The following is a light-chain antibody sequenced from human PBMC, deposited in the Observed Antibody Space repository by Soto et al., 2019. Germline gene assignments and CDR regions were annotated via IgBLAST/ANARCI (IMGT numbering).Light chain of an antibody. CDR1: QTVIRS. CDR2: GAS. CDR3: QQYGVSPRT. V-gene: IGKV3-15*01. J-gene: IGKJ1*01. Sequence: EIVMTQSPATLSVSPGERATLSCRASQTVIRSLAWYQQKPGQTPRLLIFGASTRVTGIPARFSGSGSGTDFSLTISRLEPEDFAVYYCQQYGVSPRTFGQGTKVDI.